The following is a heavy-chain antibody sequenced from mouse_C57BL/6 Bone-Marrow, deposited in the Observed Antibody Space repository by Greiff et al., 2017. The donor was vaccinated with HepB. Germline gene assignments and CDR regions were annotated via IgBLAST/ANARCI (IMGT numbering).Heavy chain of an antibody. V-gene: IGHV1-81*01. Sequence: VQLQQSGAELARPGASVKLSCKASGYTFTSYGISWVKQRTGQGLEWIGEIYPRSGNTYYNEKFKGKATLTADKSSSTAYMELRSLRSEDSAVYFCARKVGEPIDYWGQGASVTVSS. CDR3: ARKVGEPIDY. J-gene: IGHJ4*01. CDR2: IYPRSGNT. D-gene: IGHD1-1*01. CDR1: GYTFTSYG.